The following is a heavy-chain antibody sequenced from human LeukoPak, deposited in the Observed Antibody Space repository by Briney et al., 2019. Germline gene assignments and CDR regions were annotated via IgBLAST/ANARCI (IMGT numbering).Heavy chain of an antibody. CDR2: IRGSSSTM. V-gene: IGHV3-48*01. Sequence: PGGSLRLSCAASGFTFSTYHMNWVRQAPGKGLEWVSYIRGSSSTMYYADSVRGRFTISRDNAKNSLYLQMNSLRAEDTAVYYCVRDNPRCCGVIPANIDDYWGQGTLVTVSS. CDR3: VRDNPRCCGVIPANIDDY. J-gene: IGHJ4*02. D-gene: IGHD2-15*01. CDR1: GFTFSTYH.